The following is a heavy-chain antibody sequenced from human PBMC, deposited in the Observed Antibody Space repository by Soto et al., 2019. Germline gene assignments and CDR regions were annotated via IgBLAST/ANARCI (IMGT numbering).Heavy chain of an antibody. CDR1: GFTFSSYA. D-gene: IGHD2-15*01. Sequence: SLRLSCAASGFTFSSYAMHWVRQAPGKGLEWVAVISYDGSNKYYADSVKGRFTISRDNSKNTLYLQMNSLRAEDTAVYYCARDDIVVVVAAKGFMDVWGQGTTVTVSS. CDR3: ARDDIVVVVAAKGFMDV. V-gene: IGHV3-30-3*01. CDR2: ISYDGSNK. J-gene: IGHJ6*02.